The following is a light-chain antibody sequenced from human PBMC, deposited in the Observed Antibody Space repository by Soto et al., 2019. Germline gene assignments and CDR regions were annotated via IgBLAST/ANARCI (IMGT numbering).Light chain of an antibody. CDR1: TGHTSYA. J-gene: IGLJ2*01. CDR2: LNSDGSH. V-gene: IGLV4-69*01. CDR3: QTWGTGIVL. Sequence: QSVLTQSPSASASLGASVKLTCILSTGHTSYAIAWHQQQPEKGPRYLMKLNSDGSHTKGDGIPDRFSGSSSGAERYLTISSLQSEDEADYYCQTWGTGIVLFGGGTKLTVL.